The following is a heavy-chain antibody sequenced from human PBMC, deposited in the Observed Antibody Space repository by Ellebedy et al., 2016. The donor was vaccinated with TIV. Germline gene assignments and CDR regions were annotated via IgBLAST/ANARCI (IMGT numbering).Heavy chain of an antibody. D-gene: IGHD6-19*01. V-gene: IGHV4-59*01. J-gene: IGHJ4*02. CDR1: GGSINNYY. CDR2: IYYSGTT. Sequence: MPGGSLRLSCTVSGGSINNYYWGWFRQPPGKGLQCIGYIYYSGTTDYIPSLKSRVSISVDTSKNQFSLRLISVTAADTAVHYCARFSIEVSADKVRHYLDVWGQGTLVTVSS. CDR3: ARFSIEVSADKVRHYLDV.